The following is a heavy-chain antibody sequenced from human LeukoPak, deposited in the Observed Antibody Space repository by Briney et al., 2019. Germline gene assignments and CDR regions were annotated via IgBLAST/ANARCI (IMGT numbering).Heavy chain of an antibody. V-gene: IGHV4-34*01. CDR2: INHSEST. D-gene: IGHD3-10*01. CDR1: GGSFRGYY. CDR3: VRDRWSDGSDQLDP. J-gene: IGHJ5*02. Sequence: SETLSLTCGLYGGSFRGYYWSWIGQPPGKGLEWIGEINHSESTNYNPSLKSRFTMSLDMSNNQFSLTLTSVTAADTAIYYCVRDRWSDGSDQLDPWGQGILVTVSS.